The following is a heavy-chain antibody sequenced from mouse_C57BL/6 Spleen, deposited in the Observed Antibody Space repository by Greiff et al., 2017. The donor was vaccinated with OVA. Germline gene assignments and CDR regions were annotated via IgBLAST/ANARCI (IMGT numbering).Heavy chain of an antibody. Sequence: QVHVKQSGAELVKPGASVKLSCKASGYTFTEYTIHWVKQRSGQGLEWIGWFYPGSGSIKYNEKFKDKATLTADKSSSTVYMELSRLTSEDSAVYFCARQIHYYGSFYWYFDVWGTGTTVTVSS. V-gene: IGHV1-62-2*01. J-gene: IGHJ1*03. CDR1: GYTFTEYT. CDR2: FYPGSGSI. D-gene: IGHD1-1*01. CDR3: ARQIHYYGSFYWYFDV.